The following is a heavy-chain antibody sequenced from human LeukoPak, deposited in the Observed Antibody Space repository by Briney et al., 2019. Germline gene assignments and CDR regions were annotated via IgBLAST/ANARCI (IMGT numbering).Heavy chain of an antibody. D-gene: IGHD1-26*01. Sequence: SETLSLTCTVSGGSISSYYWGWIRQPPGKGLEWIGYIYYSGSTNYNPSLKSRVTISVDTSKNQFSLKLSSVTAADTAVYYCASGYSGSYYRYFDYWGQGTLVTVSS. J-gene: IGHJ4*02. CDR1: GGSISSYY. CDR2: IYYSGST. V-gene: IGHV4-59*01. CDR3: ASGYSGSYYRYFDY.